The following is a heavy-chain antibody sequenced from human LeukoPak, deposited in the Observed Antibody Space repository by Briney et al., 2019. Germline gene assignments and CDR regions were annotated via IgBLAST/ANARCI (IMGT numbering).Heavy chain of an antibody. J-gene: IGHJ3*02. D-gene: IGHD1-1*01. Sequence: GGSLRLSCAASGFTVSSNYMSWVRQAPGKGLEWVSVIYSGGSTYYADSVKGRFTISRDNSKNTLYLQMNSLGAEDTAVYYCATSTTGTTLLGADIWGQGTMVTVSS. CDR2: IYSGGST. CDR3: ATSTTGTTLLGADI. V-gene: IGHV3-53*01. CDR1: GFTVSSNY.